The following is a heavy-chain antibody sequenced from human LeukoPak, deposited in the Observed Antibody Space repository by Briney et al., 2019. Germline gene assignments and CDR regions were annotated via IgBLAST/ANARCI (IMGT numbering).Heavy chain of an antibody. J-gene: IGHJ6*02. D-gene: IGHD3-10*01. V-gene: IGHV1-2*04. Sequence: GASVKVSCKASGYTFTGYYMHWVRQAPGQGLEWMGWINPNSGGTNYAQKFQGWVTMTRDTSISTAYMELSRLRSDDTAVYYCARDFRFWAIGYGMDVWGQGTTVTVSS. CDR3: ARDFRFWAIGYGMDV. CDR2: INPNSGGT. CDR1: GYTFTGYY.